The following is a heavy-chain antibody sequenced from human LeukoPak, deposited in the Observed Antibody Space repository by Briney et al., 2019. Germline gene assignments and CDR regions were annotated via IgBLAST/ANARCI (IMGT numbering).Heavy chain of an antibody. CDR2: IVVGSGNT. D-gene: IGHD6-13*01. V-gene: IGHV1-58*02. J-gene: IGHJ3*02. Sequence: SVKVSCKASGFTFTSSAMQWVRQARGQRLEWIGWIVVGSGNTNYAQKFQERVTITRDMSTSTAYMELSSLRSEDTAVYHCAASSSYFGVAFDIWGQGTMVTVSS. CDR1: GFTFTSSA. CDR3: AASSSYFGVAFDI.